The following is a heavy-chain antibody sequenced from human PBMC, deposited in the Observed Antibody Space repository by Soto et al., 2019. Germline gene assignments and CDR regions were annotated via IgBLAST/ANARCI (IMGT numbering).Heavy chain of an antibody. V-gene: IGHV3-7*03. CDR3: ARIYCSSSSCYIDF. J-gene: IGHJ4*02. Sequence: EVQLVESGGGLVQPGGSLRLSCAASGFTLSSYGMSWVRQAPGKGLEWVANINQDGSQKFYLDSVEGRFTISRDNARNSLYLQMNSLRAEDTAIYYCARIYCSSSSCYIDFWGQGILVTVSP. CDR2: INQDGSQK. D-gene: IGHD2-2*02. CDR1: GFTLSSYG.